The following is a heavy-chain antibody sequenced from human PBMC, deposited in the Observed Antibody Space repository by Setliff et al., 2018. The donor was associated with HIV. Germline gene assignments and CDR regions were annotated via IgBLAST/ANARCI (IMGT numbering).Heavy chain of an antibody. D-gene: IGHD2-15*01. CDR1: GDTFNNYG. V-gene: IGHV1-69*05. Sequence: GASVKVSCKVSGDTFNNYGLNWVRQAPGQGLEWMGGIIPIFKSADYAQKFQGRVTITTDESTSTAYMDLSSLKSEDTAVYYCARVGSYWTQFDYWGQGTLVTVSS. J-gene: IGHJ4*01. CDR2: IIPIFKSA. CDR3: ARVGSYWTQFDY.